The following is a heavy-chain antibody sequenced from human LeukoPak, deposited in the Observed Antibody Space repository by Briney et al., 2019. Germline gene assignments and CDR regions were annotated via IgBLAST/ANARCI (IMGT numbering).Heavy chain of an antibody. Sequence: GGSLRLSCAASGFTFTNYWMTWVRQAPGKGLEWVANIKQNGSEKYYVDSVKGRFTISRDNAKNSLYLQMNNLRAEDTAVYYCARDKHGDTDYWGQGTLVTVSS. CDR3: ARDKHGDTDY. CDR2: IKQNGSEK. V-gene: IGHV3-7*01. J-gene: IGHJ4*02. D-gene: IGHD4-17*01. CDR1: GFTFTNYW.